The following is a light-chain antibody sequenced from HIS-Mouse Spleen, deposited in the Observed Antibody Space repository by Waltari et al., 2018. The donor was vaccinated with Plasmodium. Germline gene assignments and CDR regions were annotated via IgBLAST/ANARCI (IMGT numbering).Light chain of an antibody. Sequence: DIQMTQSPSSLSASVGDSVTITCRASQSISSYLNWYQQKPGKAPKLLIYAESSLQSGVPSRFSGSGSGTDFTLTISSLQPEDFATYYCQQSYSTPQLTFGGGTNVEIK. CDR3: QQSYSTPQLT. J-gene: IGKJ4*01. CDR1: QSISSY. V-gene: IGKV1-39*01. CDR2: AES.